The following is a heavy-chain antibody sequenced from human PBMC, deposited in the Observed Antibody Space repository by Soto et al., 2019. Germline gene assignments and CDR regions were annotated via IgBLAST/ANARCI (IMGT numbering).Heavy chain of an antibody. D-gene: IGHD6-13*01. CDR1: GGSVSSGSYY. J-gene: IGHJ4*02. Sequence: QVQLQESGPGLVKPSETLSLTCTVSGGSVSSGSYYWSWIRQPPGKGLEWIGYIYYSGSTNYNPSLKSRVTISVDTSKNQFSLKLSSVTAADTAVYYCAKTPRGIAAAGVYWGQGTLVTVSS. CDR2: IYYSGST. CDR3: AKTPRGIAAAGVY. V-gene: IGHV4-61*01.